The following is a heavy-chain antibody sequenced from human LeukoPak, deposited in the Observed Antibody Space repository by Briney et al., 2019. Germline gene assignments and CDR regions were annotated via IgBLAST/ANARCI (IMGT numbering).Heavy chain of an antibody. V-gene: IGHV3-30*18. D-gene: IGHD5-18*01. Sequence: GGSLRLSCAASGFIFNSYGMHWVRQAPGKGLEWVAVISYDGPNKYYADSVKGRFTISRDDSKSTLYLQMNSLRPEDTAVYYCAKEKLPSGYSFLTDYWGQGTLVTVSS. CDR2: ISYDGPNK. J-gene: IGHJ4*02. CDR3: AKEKLPSGYSFLTDY. CDR1: GFIFNSYG.